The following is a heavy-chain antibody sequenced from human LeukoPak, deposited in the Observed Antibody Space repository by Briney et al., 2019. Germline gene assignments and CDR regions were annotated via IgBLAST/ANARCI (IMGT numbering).Heavy chain of an antibody. CDR2: IYYSGST. Sequence: PSQTLSLTCAVSGGSISSGGYSWSWIRQPPGKGLEWIGYIYYSGSTNYNPSLKSRVTISVDTSKNQFSLKLSSVTAADTAVYYCASRPYGSGTPPFDYWGQGTLVTVSS. J-gene: IGHJ4*02. D-gene: IGHD3-10*01. CDR3: ASRPYGSGTPPFDY. V-gene: IGHV4-61*08. CDR1: GGSISSGGYS.